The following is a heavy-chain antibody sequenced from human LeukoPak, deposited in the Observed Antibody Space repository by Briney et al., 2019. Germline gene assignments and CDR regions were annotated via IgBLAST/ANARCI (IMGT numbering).Heavy chain of an antibody. CDR2: ISSSGSTI. CDR1: GFTFSDYY. Sequence: GGSLRLSCAASGFTFSDYYMSWIRQAPGKGLEWVSYISSSGSTIYYADSVKGRFTISRDNAKNSLYLQMNSLRAEDTAVYYCARDQRGWATYYYDSSGYYDAFDIWGQGTMVTVSS. V-gene: IGHV3-11*01. D-gene: IGHD3-22*01. CDR3: ARDQRGWATYYYDSSGYYDAFDI. J-gene: IGHJ3*02.